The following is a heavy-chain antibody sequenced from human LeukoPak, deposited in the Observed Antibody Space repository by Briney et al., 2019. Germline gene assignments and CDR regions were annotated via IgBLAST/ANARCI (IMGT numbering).Heavy chain of an antibody. CDR1: GGSLSTNY. CDR3: ARHSHNQVAGGWFDP. CDR2: TSYSGTT. J-gene: IGHJ5*02. Sequence: SETLSLTCSVYGGSLSTNYWSWVRQSEEKGMEWIAYTSYSGTTDYNPSLKSRLMISIDASKNQFSLKLSSVTAADTAIYYCARHSHNQVAGGWFDPWGQGTLVTVSS. D-gene: IGHD5-12*01. V-gene: IGHV4-59*08.